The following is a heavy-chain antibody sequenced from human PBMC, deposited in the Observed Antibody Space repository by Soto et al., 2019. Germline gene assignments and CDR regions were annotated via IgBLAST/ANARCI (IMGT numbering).Heavy chain of an antibody. CDR3: ARGVCHSDFDL. CDR1: GDSVSSNTAA. CDR2: THYRSKSRQ. V-gene: IGHV6-1*01. D-gene: IGHD2-8*01. Sequence: LQTLSLTCAISGDSVSSNTAAWNWIRSSPSRGLEWPGSTHYRSKSRQHLAVSVKSRITVNPDRSKNSFSLQLYSVTIDATAVYDCARGVCHSDFDLWDPGALVTISS. J-gene: IGHJ4*02.